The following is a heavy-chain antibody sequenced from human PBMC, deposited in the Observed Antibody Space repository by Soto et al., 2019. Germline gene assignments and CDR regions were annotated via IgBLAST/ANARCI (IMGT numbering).Heavy chain of an antibody. CDR3: ARDLRYYDSSGWGYYGMDV. CDR2: ISYDGSNK. Sequence: PGGSLRLSCAASGFTFSSYAMHWVRQAPGKGLEWVAVISYDGSNKYYADSVKGRFTISRDNSKNTLYLQMNSLRAEDTAVYYCARDLRYYDSSGWGYYGMDVWGQGTTVTVSS. V-gene: IGHV3-30-3*01. CDR1: GFTFSSYA. D-gene: IGHD3-22*01. J-gene: IGHJ6*02.